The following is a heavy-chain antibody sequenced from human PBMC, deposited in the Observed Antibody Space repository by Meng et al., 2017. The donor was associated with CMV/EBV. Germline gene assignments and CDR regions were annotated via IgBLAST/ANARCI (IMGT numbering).Heavy chain of an antibody. V-gene: IGHV4-31*03. J-gene: IGHJ6*02. Sequence: LRLSCTVSGGSNSSGGYYWTWVRQHPGKGLGWIGYIHYSGGTYDNPSLRSRVTISVDVFKNQFSLKLSSVTAADTAVYYCARDKSAISGLLDHYGMDVWGQGTTVTVSS. D-gene: IGHD3/OR15-3a*01. CDR3: ARDKSAISGLLDHYGMDV. CDR2: IHYSGGT. CDR1: GGSNSSGGYY.